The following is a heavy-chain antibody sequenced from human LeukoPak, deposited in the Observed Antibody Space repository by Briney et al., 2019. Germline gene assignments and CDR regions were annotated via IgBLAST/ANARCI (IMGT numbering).Heavy chain of an antibody. J-gene: IGHJ3*02. Sequence: GASVKVSCKASGYTFTSYDINWVRQATGQGLEWMGWMNPNSGNTGYAQKFQGRVTMTRNTSISTAYMELSSLRSEDTAVYYCARVRIMVRGVIAAFDIWGQGTMVTVSS. V-gene: IGHV1-8*01. CDR2: MNPNSGNT. D-gene: IGHD3-10*01. CDR3: ARVRIMVRGVIAAFDI. CDR1: GYTFTSYD.